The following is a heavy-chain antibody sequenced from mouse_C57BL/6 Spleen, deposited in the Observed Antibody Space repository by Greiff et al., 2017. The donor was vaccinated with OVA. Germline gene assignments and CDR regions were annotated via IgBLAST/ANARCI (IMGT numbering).Heavy chain of an antibody. CDR3: TGPYYYGSSYWFAY. CDR1: GFTFSNYW. D-gene: IGHD1-1*01. CDR2: IRLKSDNYAT. Sequence: EVKLQESGGGLVQPGGSMKLSCVASGFTFSNYWMNWVRQSPEKGLEWVAQIRLKSDNYATHYAESVKGRFTISRDDSKSSVYLQMNNLRAEDTGIYYCTGPYYYGSSYWFAYWGQGTLVTVSA. V-gene: IGHV6-3*01. J-gene: IGHJ3*01.